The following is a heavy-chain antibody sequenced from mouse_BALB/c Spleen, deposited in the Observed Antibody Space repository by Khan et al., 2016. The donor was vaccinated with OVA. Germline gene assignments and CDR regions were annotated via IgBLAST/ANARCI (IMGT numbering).Heavy chain of an antibody. J-gene: IGHJ2*01. CDR1: GYTFTTYW. V-gene: IGHV1-7*01. CDR3: ARDRIDY. CDR2: INPTSDYT. Sequence: QVRLQQSGAELAKPGASVKMSCKASGYTFTTYWMHWVQQRPGQGLEWIGYINPTSDYTDYHEKFKDKATLSADKSSSTAYMQLSSLTSEDSAVYDCARDRIDYWGQGTTLTVSS.